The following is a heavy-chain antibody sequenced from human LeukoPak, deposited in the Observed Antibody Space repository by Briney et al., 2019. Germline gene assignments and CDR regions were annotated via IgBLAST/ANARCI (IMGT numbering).Heavy chain of an antibody. V-gene: IGHV4-34*01. D-gene: IGHD4-17*01. CDR2: INHSGST. CDR3: ARVGRPVTRKGWFDF. J-gene: IGHJ5*01. Sequence: SETLSLTCAVYGGSFSGYYWSWIRQPPGKGLEWIGEINHSGSTNYNPSLKSRVTISVDTSKNQFSLKLNSVTAADTAIYYCARVGRPVTRKGWFDFWGQGTLVTVSS. CDR1: GGSFSGYY.